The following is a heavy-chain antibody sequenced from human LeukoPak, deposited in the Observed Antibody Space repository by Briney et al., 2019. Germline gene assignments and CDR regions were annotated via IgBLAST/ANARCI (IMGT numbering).Heavy chain of an antibody. D-gene: IGHD6-13*01. CDR2: INPGDSDT. Sequence: PGESLKISCKGSGYRFTNYWIGWVRQMPGKGLEWMGIINPGDSDTRYSPSFQGQVTISADKSISTAYLQWSSLKASDTAMYHCARLAGSSWSDFDYWGQGTLVTVSS. CDR3: ARLAGSSWSDFDY. CDR1: GYRFTNYW. J-gene: IGHJ4*02. V-gene: IGHV5-51*01.